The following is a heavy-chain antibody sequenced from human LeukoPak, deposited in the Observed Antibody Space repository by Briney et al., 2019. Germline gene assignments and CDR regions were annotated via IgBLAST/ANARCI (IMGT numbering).Heavy chain of an antibody. CDR3: ARDRGYSYGPDAFDI. J-gene: IGHJ3*02. CDR1: GCSVSSSSYY. V-gene: IGHV4-61*01. Sequence: SETLSLTCTVSGCSVSSSSYYWSWIRQPPGKGLEWIGYIYYSGSTNYNPSLKSRVTISVDTSKNQFSLKLSSVTAADTAVYYCARDRGYSYGPDAFDIWGQGTMVTVSS. D-gene: IGHD5-18*01. CDR2: IYYSGST.